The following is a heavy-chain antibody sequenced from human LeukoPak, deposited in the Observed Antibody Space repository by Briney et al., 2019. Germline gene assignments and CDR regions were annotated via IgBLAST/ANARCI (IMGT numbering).Heavy chain of an antibody. CDR2: IKQDGSEK. J-gene: IGHJ4*02. V-gene: IGHV3-7*01. Sequence: PGGSLRLSCAASGFTFSSYWMSWVRQAPGKGLEWVANIKQDGSEKYYVDSVKGRFTISRDNAKNSLYLQMNSLRAEDTAVYYCARGLPYNWNYLPYYFDYWGQGTLVTVSS. CDR3: ARGLPYNWNYLPYYFDY. D-gene: IGHD1-7*01. CDR1: GFTFSSYW.